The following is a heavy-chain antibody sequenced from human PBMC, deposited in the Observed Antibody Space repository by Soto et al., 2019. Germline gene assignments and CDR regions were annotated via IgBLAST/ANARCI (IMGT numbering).Heavy chain of an antibody. V-gene: IGHV3-53*04. CDR2: LHSGGDT. J-gene: IGHJ6*02. D-gene: IGHD3-10*01. CDR3: ARDAPYHYPPRMAV. Sequence: EVQLVESGGGLVQPGGSLRLSCAASGIPVSSNYMTWVRQAPGKGLEWVSVLHSGGDTYYANSVKGRFTISRHDSTNTLFLQMNSLTPEDTAVYYCARDAPYHYPPRMAVWAQGTTVTVPS. CDR1: GIPVSSNY.